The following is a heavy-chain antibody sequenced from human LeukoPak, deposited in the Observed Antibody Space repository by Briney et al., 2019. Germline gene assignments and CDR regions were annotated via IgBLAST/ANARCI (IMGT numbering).Heavy chain of an antibody. V-gene: IGHV4-59*11. D-gene: IGHD2-2*01. J-gene: IGHJ5*02. CDR2: IYYRGDT. CDR3: ARDCSSTSCYAGWGWFDP. CDR1: GGSISSHY. Sequence: KSSETLSLTCTVSGGSISSHYWSWIRQPPGKGLEWIGHIYYRGDTNYNPSLKSRVTISADTSKNQFSLKLRSVSAADTAVYFCARDCSSTSCYAGWGWFDPWGQGTLVTVSS.